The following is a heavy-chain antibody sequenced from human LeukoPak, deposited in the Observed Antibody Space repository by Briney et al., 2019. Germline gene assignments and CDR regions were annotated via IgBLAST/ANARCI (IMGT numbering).Heavy chain of an antibody. Sequence: GGSLRLSCAASGFTFSGFWMYWVRQLPGKGPVWVSRVNLGGTDTVYADSVRGRFTISGDNAKNTLYLQMNSLRVEDTAVYYCVAVARNFQFGYWGQGTLVTVSS. CDR2: VNLGGTDT. J-gene: IGHJ4*02. V-gene: IGHV3-74*01. D-gene: IGHD6-19*01. CDR3: VAVARNFQFGY. CDR1: GFTFSGFW.